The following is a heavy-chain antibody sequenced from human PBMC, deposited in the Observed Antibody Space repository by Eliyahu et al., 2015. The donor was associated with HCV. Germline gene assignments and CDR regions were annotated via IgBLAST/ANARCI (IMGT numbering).Heavy chain of an antibody. CDR3: ARVSPGGSYYFDY. CDR2: ISSSSSYI. J-gene: IGHJ4*02. CDR1: GFTFSSYS. V-gene: IGHV3-21*01. Sequence: CAASGFTFSSYSMNWVRQAPGKGLEWVSSISSSSSYIYYADSVKGRFTISRDNAKNSLYLQMNSLRAEDTAVYYCARVSPGGSYYFDYWGQGTLVTVSS. D-gene: IGHD1-26*01.